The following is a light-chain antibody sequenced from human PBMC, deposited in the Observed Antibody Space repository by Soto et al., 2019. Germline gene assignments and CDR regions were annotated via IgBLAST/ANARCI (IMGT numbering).Light chain of an antibody. CDR3: PQRSNWPFT. V-gene: IGKV3-11*01. CDR2: DAS. Sequence: EIVLTQSPATLSLSPGERPTLSCRASQSVSSYLAWYQQKPGQAPRLLIYDASNRATGIPGRISGSGFGTDFNLTISRLEPEDFAVYYCPQRSNWPFTFGQGTKLEIK. CDR1: QSVSSY. J-gene: IGKJ2*01.